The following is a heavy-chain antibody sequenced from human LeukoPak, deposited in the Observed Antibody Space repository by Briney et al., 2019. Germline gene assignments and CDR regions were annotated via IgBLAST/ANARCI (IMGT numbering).Heavy chain of an antibody. CDR3: ARINWGLKAFDI. CDR2: IKQDGSEK. CDR1: GFTFSSYW. Sequence: GSLRLSCAASGFTFSSYWMSWVRQAPGKGLEWVANIKQDGSEKYCVESVKGRFTISRDNAKNSLFLQMKSLRAEDTAVYYCARINWGLKAFDIWGQGTMVTVSS. J-gene: IGHJ3*02. D-gene: IGHD7-27*01. V-gene: IGHV3-7*04.